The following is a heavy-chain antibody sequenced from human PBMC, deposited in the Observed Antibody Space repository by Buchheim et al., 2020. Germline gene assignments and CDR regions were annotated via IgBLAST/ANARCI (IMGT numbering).Heavy chain of an antibody. CDR1: GGSIISSSYY. CDR2: ISYSGIT. Sequence: QLQLQESGPGLVKPSETLFLTCTVSGGSIISSSYYWGWVRQPPGKGLEWIGSISYSGITYYTPSLKSRVTMSVDTSKDQFSLKLSSVTAADTTVYYCAKSGKMYQYYYMDVWGKGTT. V-gene: IGHV4-39*01. D-gene: IGHD2-2*01. CDR3: AKSGKMYQYYYMDV. J-gene: IGHJ6*03.